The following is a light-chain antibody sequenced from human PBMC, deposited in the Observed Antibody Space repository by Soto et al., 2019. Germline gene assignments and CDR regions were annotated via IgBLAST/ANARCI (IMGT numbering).Light chain of an antibody. Sequence: QSALTQPASVSGSPGQSITISCTGTSSDVGSYNLVSWYQQHPGKAPKLMIYEGSKRPSGVSNRFSGSKSGNTASLTISGLQAEDEADYYCCSYAGSRVFGGGTQLTLL. CDR2: EGS. CDR3: CSYAGSRV. CDR1: SSDVGSYNL. V-gene: IGLV2-23*01. J-gene: IGLJ3*02.